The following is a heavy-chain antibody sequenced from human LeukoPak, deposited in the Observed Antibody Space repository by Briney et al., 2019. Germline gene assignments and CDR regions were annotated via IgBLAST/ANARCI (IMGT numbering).Heavy chain of an antibody. V-gene: IGHV1-18*01. CDR2: ISAYNGNT. CDR3: ARALKGSYYFDY. J-gene: IGHJ4*02. CDR1: GYTFTSYG. Sequence: ASVKLSCKASGYTFTSYGISWVRQAPGQGLERMGWISAYNGNTNYAQKLQGRVTMTTDTSTSTAYMELRSVRSDDTAVYYCARALKGSYYFDYWGQGTLVTVSS.